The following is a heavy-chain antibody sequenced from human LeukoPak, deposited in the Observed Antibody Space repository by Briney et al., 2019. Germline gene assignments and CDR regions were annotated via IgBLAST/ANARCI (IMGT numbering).Heavy chain of an antibody. V-gene: IGHV1-3*01. D-gene: IGHD2-2*02. CDR3: ARSRVGDIVVVPAAIRGRGGWFDP. CDR1: GYTFTSYA. Sequence: ASVKVSCKASGYTFTSYAMHWVRQAPGQRLEWMGWINAGNGNTKYSQKFQGRVTITRDTPASTAYMELSSLRSEDTAVYYCARSRVGDIVVVPAAIRGRGGWFDPWGQGTLVTVSS. J-gene: IGHJ5*02. CDR2: INAGNGNT.